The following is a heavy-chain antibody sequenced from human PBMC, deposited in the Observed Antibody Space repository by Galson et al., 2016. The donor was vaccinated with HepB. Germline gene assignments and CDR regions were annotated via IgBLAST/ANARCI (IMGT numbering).Heavy chain of an antibody. CDR1: GFTFSNYA. D-gene: IGHD5-12*01. CDR2: IGGSGGNV. J-gene: IGHJ4*02. CDR3: AKLIRTGSSGYDS. Sequence: SLRLSCAASGFTFSNYAMSWVRQAPGKGLEWVSTIGGSGGNVYIGDSVKGRFTISRDNSKNTLWLQMDSLRAEDTAVCFCAKLIRTGSSGYDSWGQGTLVTVSS. V-gene: IGHV3-23*01.